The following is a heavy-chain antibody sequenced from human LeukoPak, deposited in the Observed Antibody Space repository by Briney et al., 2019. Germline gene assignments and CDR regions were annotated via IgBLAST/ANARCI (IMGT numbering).Heavy chain of an antibody. J-gene: IGHJ4*02. CDR2: ISVNNGNT. V-gene: IGHV1-18*01. Sequence: ASVKVSCKASGSTFSNYGVNWVRQAPGQGLEWVGWISVNNGNTNYAQKFQGRVTITTDESTSTAYMELSSLRSEDTAVYYCARNIVGAHFDYWGQGTLVTVSS. D-gene: IGHD1-26*01. CDR1: GSTFSNYG. CDR3: ARNIVGAHFDY.